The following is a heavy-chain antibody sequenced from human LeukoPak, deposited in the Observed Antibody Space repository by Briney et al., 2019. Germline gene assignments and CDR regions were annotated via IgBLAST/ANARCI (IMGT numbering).Heavy chain of an antibody. CDR3: ARGPVGYCSSTSCYRGDYYYYYMDV. CDR1: GFTFSSYW. Sequence: GGSLRLSCAASGFTFSSYWMSWVRQAPGKGLERVANIKQDGSEKYYVDSVKGRFTISRDNAKNSLYLQMNSLRAEDTAVYYCARGPVGYCSSTSCYRGDYYYYYMDVWGEGTTVTVSS. D-gene: IGHD2-2*01. J-gene: IGHJ6*03. CDR2: IKQDGSEK. V-gene: IGHV3-7*01.